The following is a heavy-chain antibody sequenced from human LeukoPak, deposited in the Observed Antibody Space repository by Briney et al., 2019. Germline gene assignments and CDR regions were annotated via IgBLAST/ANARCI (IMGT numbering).Heavy chain of an antibody. J-gene: IGHJ4*02. V-gene: IGHV4-34*01. Sequence: SETLSLTCAVYGGSFSGYYWSWILQPPGKGLEWIGEINHSGSTNYNPSLKSRVTISVDTSKNQFSLKLSSVTAADTAVYYCARGERGCSSTSCFGDFDYWGQGTLVTVSS. CDR1: GGSFSGYY. CDR2: INHSGST. D-gene: IGHD2-2*01. CDR3: ARGERGCSSTSCFGDFDY.